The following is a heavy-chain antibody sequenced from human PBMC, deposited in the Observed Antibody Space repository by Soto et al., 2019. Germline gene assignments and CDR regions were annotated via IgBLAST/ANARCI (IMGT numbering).Heavy chain of an antibody. V-gene: IGHV2-5*02. D-gene: IGHD2-15*01. J-gene: IGHJ5*02. CDR2: IYWDDDK. Sequence: QITLKESGPTLVKPTQTLTLTCTFSGFSLSTSEVGVGWIRQPPGKALEWLALIYWDDDKRYSPSLKSRLTITKDPSKNQVVLTMTNMDPMDTATYYCAHRRSDCSGGSCHRWFDPWGQGTLVTVSS. CDR1: GFSLSTSEVG. CDR3: AHRRSDCSGGSCHRWFDP.